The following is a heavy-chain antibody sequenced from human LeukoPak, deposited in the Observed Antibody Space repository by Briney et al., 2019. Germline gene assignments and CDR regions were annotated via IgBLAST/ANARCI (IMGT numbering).Heavy chain of an antibody. CDR3: ARDHRSRGFDY. J-gene: IGHJ4*02. CDR2: ISYDGSNK. Sequence: GGSLRLSCAAPGFTFSSYAMPWVRQAPGKGLEWVAVISYDGSNKYYADSVKGRFTISRDNSKNTLYLQMNSLRAEDTAVYYCARDHRSRGFDYWGQGTLVTVSS. V-gene: IGHV3-30-3*01. D-gene: IGHD2-15*01. CDR1: GFTFSSYA.